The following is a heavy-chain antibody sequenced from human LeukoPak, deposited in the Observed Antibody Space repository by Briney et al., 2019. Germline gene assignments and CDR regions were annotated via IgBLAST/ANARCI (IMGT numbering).Heavy chain of an antibody. D-gene: IGHD6-13*01. V-gene: IGHV3-11*01. CDR3: ASSARSSWYVY. CDR1: GFTFSDYY. J-gene: IGHJ4*02. Sequence: GGSLRLSCAASGFTFSDYYMSWIRQAPGKGLEWVSYISSSGSTIYYADSGKGRFTISRDNAKNSLYLQMNSLRAEDTAVYYCASSARSSWYVYWGQGTLVTVSS. CDR2: ISSSGSTI.